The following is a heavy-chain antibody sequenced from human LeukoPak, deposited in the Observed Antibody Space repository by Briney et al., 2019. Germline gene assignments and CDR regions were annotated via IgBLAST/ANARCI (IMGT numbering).Heavy chain of an antibody. Sequence: KPSETLSLTCTVSGGSISSYYWSWIRQPPGKGLEWIGYIYYSGSTNYNPSLKSRVTISVDTSKNQFSLKLSSVTAADTAVYYCARDGDSSGWYHAFDIWGQGTMVTVSS. CDR1: GGSISSYY. J-gene: IGHJ3*02. CDR2: IYYSGST. V-gene: IGHV4-59*01. D-gene: IGHD6-19*01. CDR3: ARDGDSSGWYHAFDI.